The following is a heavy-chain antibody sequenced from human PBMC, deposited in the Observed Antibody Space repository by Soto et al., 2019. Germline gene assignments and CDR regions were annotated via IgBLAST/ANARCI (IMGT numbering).Heavy chain of an antibody. D-gene: IGHD2-2*01. CDR3: AREVVAAPNWFDP. CDR2: IYYSGST. CDR1: GGSISSGDYY. V-gene: IGHV4-30-4*01. Sequence: KTSETLSLTCTVSGGSISSGDYYWSWIRQPPGKGLEWIGYIYYSGSTYYNPSLKSRVTISVDTSKNQFSLKLSSVTAADTAVYYCAREVVAAPNWFDPWGQGTLVTVSS. J-gene: IGHJ5*02.